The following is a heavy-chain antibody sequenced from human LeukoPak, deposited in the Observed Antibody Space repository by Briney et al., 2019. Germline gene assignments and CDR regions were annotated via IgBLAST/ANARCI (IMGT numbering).Heavy chain of an antibody. CDR1: GYTFTSYD. CDR3: ARGAGFLEWLSSTRDYYMDV. J-gene: IGHJ6*03. D-gene: IGHD3-3*01. Sequence: ASVKVSCKASGYTFTSYDINWVRQATGQGLEWMGWMNPNSGNTGYAQKFQGRVTMTRNTSTSTAYMELSSLRSEDTAVYYCARGAGFLEWLSSTRDYYMDVWGKGTTVTVSS. CDR2: MNPNSGNT. V-gene: IGHV1-8*01.